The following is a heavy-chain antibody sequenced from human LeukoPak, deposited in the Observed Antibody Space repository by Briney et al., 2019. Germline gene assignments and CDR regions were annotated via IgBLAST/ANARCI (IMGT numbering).Heavy chain of an antibody. J-gene: IGHJ6*02. CDR3: ARFYCSGGSWYSAYYYYYYGMDV. D-gene: IGHD2-15*01. V-gene: IGHV3-33*01. CDR2: IWYDGSNK. Sequence: GGSLRLSCAASGFTFSSYGMHWVRQAPGKGLEWVAVIWYDGSNKYYADSVKGRFTISRDNSKNTLYLQMNSLRAEDTAVYYCARFYCSGGSWYSAYYYYYYGMDVWGQGTTVTVSS. CDR1: GFTFSSYG.